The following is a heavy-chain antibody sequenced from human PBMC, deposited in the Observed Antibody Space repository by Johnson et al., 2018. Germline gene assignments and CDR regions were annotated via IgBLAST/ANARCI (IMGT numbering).Heavy chain of an antibody. CDR3: TASMGREGYYYMDV. CDR1: GFNFGDYA. CDR2: IRSKPDGGTA. J-gene: IGHJ6*03. V-gene: IGHV3-49*05. D-gene: IGHD3-10*01. Sequence: EVQLVESGGGLVKPGRSLRLSCTASGFNFGDYAMSWFRQAPGKGLEWVGYIRSKPDGGTAGYAAPVKGRFTASTDDSKNTLYLQMNSLTTEDTPGYYCTASMGREGYYYMDVWGKGTTVTVSS.